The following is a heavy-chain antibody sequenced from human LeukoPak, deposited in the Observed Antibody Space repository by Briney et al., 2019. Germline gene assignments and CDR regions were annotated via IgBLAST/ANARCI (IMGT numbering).Heavy chain of an antibody. J-gene: IGHJ4*02. CDR1: GFTFSSYA. CDR3: AKDKMGSYYDSSGYYEY. Sequence: PGGSPRLSCAASGFTFSSYAVSWVRQAPGKGLEWVSAISGSGGSTYYADSVKGRFTISRDNSKNTLYLQMNSLRAEDTAVYYCAKDKMGSYYDSSGYYEYWGQGTLVTVSS. D-gene: IGHD3-22*01. V-gene: IGHV3-23*01. CDR2: ISGSGGST.